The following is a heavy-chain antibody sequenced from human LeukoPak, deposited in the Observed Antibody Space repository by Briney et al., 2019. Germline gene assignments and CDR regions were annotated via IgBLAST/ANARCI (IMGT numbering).Heavy chain of an antibody. Sequence: GGSLRLSCAASGFTFGDYYMSWIRQAPGKGLERVSYISSSGSTIYYADSVKGRFTISRDNAKNSLYLQMNSLRAEDTAVHYCARDSLARPLGYWGQGTLVTVSS. V-gene: IGHV3-11*01. D-gene: IGHD6-6*01. CDR1: GFTFGDYY. J-gene: IGHJ4*02. CDR3: ARDSLARPLGY. CDR2: ISSSGSTI.